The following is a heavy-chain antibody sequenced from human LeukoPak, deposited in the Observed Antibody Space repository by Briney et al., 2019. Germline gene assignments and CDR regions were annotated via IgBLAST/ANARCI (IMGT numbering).Heavy chain of an antibody. CDR1: GFTFSDYY. CDR2: ISSSGSTI. D-gene: IGHD3-22*01. J-gene: IGHJ4*02. Sequence: PGGSLRLSCAASGFTFSDYYMSWIRQAPGKGLEWVSYISSSGSTIYYADSVKGRFTISRDNDKNSLYLQMNSLRAEDTAVYYCAVGYYYDSSGYPVDYWGQGTLVTVSS. V-gene: IGHV3-11*01. CDR3: AVGYYYDSSGYPVDY.